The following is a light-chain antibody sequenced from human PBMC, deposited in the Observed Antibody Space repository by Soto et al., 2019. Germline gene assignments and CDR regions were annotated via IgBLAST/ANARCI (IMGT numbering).Light chain of an antibody. J-gene: IGKJ1*01. CDR3: LQGSHLAWT. CDR1: QSLQNSDGKTY. CDR2: EVS. V-gene: IGKV2-30*01. Sequence: DVVVTQSPLSLPVTLGQSASISCRSSQSLQNSDGKTYLSWFKERPGQSPRRIISEVSKRVSGVPYRIRGSGLGTDFTLPISSVEAEDVGVYYCLQGSHLAWTFGQGTRVVIK.